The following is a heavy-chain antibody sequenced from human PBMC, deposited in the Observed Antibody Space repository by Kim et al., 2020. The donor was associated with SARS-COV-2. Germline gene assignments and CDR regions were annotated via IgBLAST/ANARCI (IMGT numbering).Heavy chain of an antibody. V-gene: IGHV1-2*02. J-gene: IGHJ1*01. Sequence: GTNYARKFQGRVTMTRDTSMRTTYMELSRLRSDDTAVYYCMRGTDGYFQHWGQGTLVTVSS. CDR3: MRGTDGYFQH. CDR2: GT.